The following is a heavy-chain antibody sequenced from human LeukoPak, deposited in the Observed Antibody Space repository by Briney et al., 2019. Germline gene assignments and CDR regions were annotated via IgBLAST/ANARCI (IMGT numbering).Heavy chain of an antibody. CDR3: ARDPRYCSSTSCPPGGY. CDR2: INSSSSYI. CDR1: GFTFSSYN. V-gene: IGHV3-21*01. Sequence: PGGSLRLSCAASGFTFSSYNMNWVRQAPGKGLEWVSSINSSSSYIYYADSVKGRFTISRDNAKNSLYLQMNSLRAEDTAVYYCARDPRYCSSTSCPPGGYWGQGTLVTVSS. D-gene: IGHD2-2*01. J-gene: IGHJ4*02.